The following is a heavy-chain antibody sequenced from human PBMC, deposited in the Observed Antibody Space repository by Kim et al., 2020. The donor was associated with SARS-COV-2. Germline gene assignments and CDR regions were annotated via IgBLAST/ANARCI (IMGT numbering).Heavy chain of an antibody. V-gene: IGHV3-9*01. Sequence: GGSLRLSCAASGFTFDDYAMHWVRQAPGKGLEWVSGISWNSGSIGYADSVKGRFTISRDNAKNSLYLQMNSLRAEDTALYYCAKGKGPRWMEAFDIWGQGTMVTVSS. CDR3: AKGKGPRWMEAFDI. D-gene: IGHD1-1*01. CDR2: ISWNSGSI. J-gene: IGHJ3*02. CDR1: GFTFDDYA.